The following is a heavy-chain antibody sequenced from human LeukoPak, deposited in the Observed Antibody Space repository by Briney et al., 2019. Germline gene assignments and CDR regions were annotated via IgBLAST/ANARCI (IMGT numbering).Heavy chain of an antibody. CDR3: ARDPLFDWLDYYFDY. Sequence: ASVKVSCKASGYTFTSYAMHWVRQAPGQRLEWMGWINAGNGNTKYSQKFQGRVTITRDTSASTAYMELSSLRSEDTAVYYCARDPLFDWLDYYFDYWGQGTLVTVSS. V-gene: IGHV1-3*01. CDR2: INAGNGNT. CDR1: GYTFTSYA. J-gene: IGHJ4*02. D-gene: IGHD3-9*01.